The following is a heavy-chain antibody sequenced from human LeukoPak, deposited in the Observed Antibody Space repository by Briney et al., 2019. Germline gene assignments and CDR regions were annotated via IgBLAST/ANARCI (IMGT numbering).Heavy chain of an antibody. V-gene: IGHV3-66*01. CDR2: IYSGGST. Sequence: GGSLRLSCAASGLTFSSHWMHWVRQAPGKGLEWVSVIYSGGSTYYADSVKGRFTISRDNSKNTLYLQMNSLRAEDTAVYYCARGPSAGYYFDYWGQGTLVTVSS. D-gene: IGHD6-25*01. CDR1: GLTFSSHW. J-gene: IGHJ4*02. CDR3: ARGPSAGYYFDY.